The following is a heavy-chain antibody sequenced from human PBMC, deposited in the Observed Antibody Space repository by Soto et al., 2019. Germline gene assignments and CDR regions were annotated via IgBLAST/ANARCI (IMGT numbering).Heavy chain of an antibody. CDR3: ARARISLKRVGGDFDF. J-gene: IGHJ4*02. D-gene: IGHD2-21*01. V-gene: IGHV1-18*04. CDR2: ISADNGDT. Sequence: ASVKVSCKASGYTFSNYGISWVRHAPGQGLEWLGWISADNGDTDFAQKVRGRVTLTTEASTSTAYMELRSRKSDDTAVYYCARARISLKRVGGDFDFWGQGTLVTVSS. CDR1: GYTFSNYG.